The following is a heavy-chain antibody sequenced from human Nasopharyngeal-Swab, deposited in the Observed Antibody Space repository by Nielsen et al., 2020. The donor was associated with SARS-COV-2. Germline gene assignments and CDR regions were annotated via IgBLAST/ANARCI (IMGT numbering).Heavy chain of an antibody. Sequence: ASEKVSCKASGYTFTSYAMNWVRQAPGQGLEWMGWINTNTGNPTYDQGFPGRFVFSLDTSVSTAYLQISSLKAEDTAVYYCARARYRSSWYEYYYYYYGMDVWGQGTTVTVSS. CDR1: GYTFTSYA. V-gene: IGHV7-4-1*02. D-gene: IGHD6-13*01. CDR2: INTNTGNP. J-gene: IGHJ6*02. CDR3: ARARYRSSWYEYYYYYYGMDV.